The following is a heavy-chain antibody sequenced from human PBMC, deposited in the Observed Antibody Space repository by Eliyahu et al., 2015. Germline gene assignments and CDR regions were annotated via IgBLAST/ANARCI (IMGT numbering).Heavy chain of an antibody. CDR3: ARQGRIEASGYYRLYGMDV. D-gene: IGHD5-12*01. J-gene: IGHJ6*02. Sequence: ASVKVSCKASGYTFTTYGISWVRQAPGQGLEWMGWISTYNRNTYYAEKLQGRVTMTTDTSTSTAYMELRSLRSDDTAVYYCARQGRIEASGYYRLYGMDVWGQGTTVTVSS. V-gene: IGHV1-18*01. CDR2: ISTYNRNT. CDR1: GYTFTTYG.